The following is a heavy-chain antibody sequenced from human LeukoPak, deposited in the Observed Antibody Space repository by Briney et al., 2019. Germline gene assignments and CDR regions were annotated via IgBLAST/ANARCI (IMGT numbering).Heavy chain of an antibody. CDR1: GFTFSSYW. J-gene: IGHJ4*02. Sequence: GGSLRLSCAASGFTFSSYWMSWVRQAPGKGLEWVANIKLDGSEKYYVDSVKGRFTISRDDSKSIAYLQMNSLKTEDTAVYYCTRVDIFTGKEVFDYWGQGTLVTVSS. D-gene: IGHD3-9*01. CDR3: TRVDIFTGKEVFDY. CDR2: IKLDGSEK. V-gene: IGHV3-7*03.